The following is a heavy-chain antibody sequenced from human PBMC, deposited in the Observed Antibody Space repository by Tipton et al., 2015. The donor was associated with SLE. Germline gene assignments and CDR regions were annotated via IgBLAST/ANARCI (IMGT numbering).Heavy chain of an antibody. V-gene: IGHV3-33*01. CDR1: VFTFTSYN. D-gene: IGHD5-18*01. CDR3: ARDRRRIQLSFDAFDL. J-gene: IGHJ3*01. CDR2: IWYDGTNK. Sequence: SLRLSCAKAVFTFTSYNMNWVRQAPGKGLEWVAVIWYDGTNKYYAESAKGRFTISRDKFKNTVYLQMDSLRAEDTAVYYCARDRRRIQLSFDAFDLWGQGTVVTVSS.